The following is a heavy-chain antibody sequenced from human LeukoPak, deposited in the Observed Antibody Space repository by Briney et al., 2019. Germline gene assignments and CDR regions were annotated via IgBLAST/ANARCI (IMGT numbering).Heavy chain of an antibody. D-gene: IGHD5-18*01. CDR2: IYYSGST. CDR1: GGSISSYY. CDR3: ARANQNGYSYDESRYYFDY. J-gene: IGHJ4*02. V-gene: IGHV4-59*01. Sequence: NPSETLSLTCTVSGGSISSYYWSWIRQPPGKGLEWIGYIYYSGSTNYNPSLKSRVTISVDTSKNQFSLKLSPVTAADTAVYYCARANQNGYSYDESRYYFDYWGQGTLVTVSS.